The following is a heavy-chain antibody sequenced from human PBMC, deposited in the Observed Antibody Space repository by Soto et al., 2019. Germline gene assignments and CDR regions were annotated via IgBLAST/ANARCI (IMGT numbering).Heavy chain of an antibody. V-gene: IGHV1-18*01. D-gene: IGHD3-10*01. CDR2: ISAYNGNT. J-gene: IGHJ5*02. CDR3: ARDRYYYGSGSYLGFDP. CDR1: GYTFTSYG. Sequence: QVQLVQSGAEVKKPGASVKVSCKASGYTFTSYGISWVRQAPGQGLEWMGWISAYNGNTNYAQKLQGRVTMTTDTSTSTAYMELRSLRSDDTAVYYCARDRYYYGSGSYLGFDPWGQGTLVTVSS.